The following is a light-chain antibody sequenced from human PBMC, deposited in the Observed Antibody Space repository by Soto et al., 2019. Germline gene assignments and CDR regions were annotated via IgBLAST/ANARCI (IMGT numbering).Light chain of an antibody. V-gene: IGKV1-33*01. Sequence: DIQMTQSPSSLSASVGDRVTMTCQASQDITTYLHWYQQKSGKAPQLLIHDASNLEAGVPSRFSGSGSGTHFSLTISSLQPEDFATYYCQQSDSFPFTFGGGTKVDIK. J-gene: IGKJ4*01. CDR3: QQSDSFPFT. CDR2: DAS. CDR1: QDITTY.